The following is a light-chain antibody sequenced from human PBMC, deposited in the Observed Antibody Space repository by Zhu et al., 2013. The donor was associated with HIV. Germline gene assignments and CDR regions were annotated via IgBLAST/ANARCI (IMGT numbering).Light chain of an antibody. CDR3: QQANSFPLT. J-gene: IGKJ4*01. CDR1: QAISYS. V-gene: IGKV1-12*02. Sequence: DIQVTQSPSTLSASVGDRVTITCRASQAISYSLAWYQQKPGKVPQLLIYGASTLEVGVPSRFSGSGFGTDFTLTISSLQPEDFATYYCQQANSFPLTFGRRD. CDR2: GAS.